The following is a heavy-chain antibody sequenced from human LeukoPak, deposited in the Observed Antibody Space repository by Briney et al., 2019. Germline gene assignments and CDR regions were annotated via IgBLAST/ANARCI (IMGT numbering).Heavy chain of an antibody. CDR2: ISGSGTI. V-gene: IGHV3-23*01. CDR3: AKGRHYYDSSGYWNAFDI. J-gene: IGHJ3*02. CDR1: GFTFSSYA. D-gene: IGHD3-22*01. Sequence: HPGGSLRLSCAASGFTFSSYAMSWVRQAPGKGLEWVSAISGSGTIYYADSVKGRFTISRDNSKNTLYLQMNSLRAEDTAVYYCAKGRHYYDSSGYWNAFDIWGQGTMVTVSS.